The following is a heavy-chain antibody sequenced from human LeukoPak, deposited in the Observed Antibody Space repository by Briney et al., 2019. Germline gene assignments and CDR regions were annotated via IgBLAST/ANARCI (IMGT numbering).Heavy chain of an antibody. CDR1: GGTFSSYA. D-gene: IGHD3-3*01. Sequence: SVKVSCKASGGTFSSYAISWVRQAPGQGLEWMGGIIPIFGTENYAQKFQGRVTITADESTSTAYMELSSLRSEDTAVYYCARIGDFWSGYHDFDYWGQGTLVTVSS. CDR3: ARIGDFWSGYHDFDY. J-gene: IGHJ4*02. V-gene: IGHV1-69*13. CDR2: IIPIFGTE.